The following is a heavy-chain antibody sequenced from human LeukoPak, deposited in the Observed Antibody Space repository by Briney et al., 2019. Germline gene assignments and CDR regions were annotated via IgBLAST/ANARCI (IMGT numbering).Heavy chain of an antibody. CDR3: ARSTRGYSYGSHENAFDF. D-gene: IGHD5-18*01. Sequence: PSETLSLTCTVAGGSISSYYWSWIRQPPGKGLEWIGYIYYSGSTNYNPSLKSRVTISVDTSKNQFSLKLSSVTAADTAVYYCARSTRGYSYGSHENAFDFWGQGTMVTVSS. CDR1: GGSISSYY. CDR2: IYYSGST. V-gene: IGHV4-59*01. J-gene: IGHJ3*01.